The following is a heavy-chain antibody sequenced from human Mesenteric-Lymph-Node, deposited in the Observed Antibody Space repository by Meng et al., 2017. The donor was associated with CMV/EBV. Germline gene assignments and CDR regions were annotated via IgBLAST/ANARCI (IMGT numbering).Heavy chain of an antibody. CDR3: ARDRSINYYGSGSYYQGGFDY. CDR1: YA. CDR2: IIPILGIA. V-gene: IGHV1-69*04. Sequence: YAISWVGQAPGQGLEWMGRIIPILGIANYAQKFQGRVTITADKSTSTAYMELSSLRSEDTAVYYCARDRSINYYGSGSYYQGGFDYWGQGTLVTVSS. J-gene: IGHJ4*02. D-gene: IGHD3-10*01.